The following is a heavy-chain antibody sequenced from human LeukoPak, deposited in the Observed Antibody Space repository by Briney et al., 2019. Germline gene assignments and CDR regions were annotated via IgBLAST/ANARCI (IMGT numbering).Heavy chain of an antibody. CDR2: ISAYNGNT. CDR1: GYTFTSYG. V-gene: IGHV1-18*01. D-gene: IGHD5-12*01. J-gene: IGHJ4*02. CDR3: ARVAPRRKGLPGLYYFDY. Sequence: ASVKVSCKASGYTFTSYGISWVRQAPGQGLEWMGWISAYNGNTNYAQKLQGRVTMTTDTSTSTAYMELRSLRSDDTAVYYCARVAPRRKGLPGLYYFDYWGQGTLVTVSS.